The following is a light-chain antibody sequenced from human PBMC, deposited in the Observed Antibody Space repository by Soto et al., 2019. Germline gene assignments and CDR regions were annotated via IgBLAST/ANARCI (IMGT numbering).Light chain of an antibody. CDR3: SLYTTSSTLL. Sequence: QSALTQPASVSGSPGQSITISCTGTSSDVGFYNYVSWYQQHPGKTPKLMIYEVNNRPSGVSNRFSGSKSGNTASLTISGLQAEDEADYYFSLYTTSSTLLFGIWTKVTVL. CDR1: SSDVGFYNY. V-gene: IGLV2-14*01. CDR2: EVN. J-gene: IGLJ1*01.